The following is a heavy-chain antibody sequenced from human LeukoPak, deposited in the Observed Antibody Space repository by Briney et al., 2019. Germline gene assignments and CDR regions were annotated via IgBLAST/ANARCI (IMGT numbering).Heavy chain of an antibody. CDR1: GGSFSGYY. Sequence: SETLSLTCAVYGGSFSGYYWSWIRQPPGKGLEWIGEINHSGSTNYNPSLKSRVTISVDTSKNQFSLKLSSVTAADTAVYYCARGQRFGELRWGQGTLVTVSS. J-gene: IGHJ4*02. CDR2: INHSGST. CDR3: ARGQRFGELR. D-gene: IGHD3-10*01. V-gene: IGHV4-34*01.